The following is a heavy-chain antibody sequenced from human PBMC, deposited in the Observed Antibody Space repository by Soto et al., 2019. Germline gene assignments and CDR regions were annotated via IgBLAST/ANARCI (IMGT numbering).Heavy chain of an antibody. CDR2: ITSSGDSI. V-gene: IGHV3-48*02. D-gene: IGHD4-17*01. J-gene: IGHJ4*02. CDR3: ARLPKGSTVTS. CDR1: GFRFSDYS. Sequence: GGSLRLSCAASGFRFSDYSMNWVRQAPGKGLEWVSYITSSGDSIYYADSVMGRFTVSRDNAKNSLFLQMNGLRDEDTAVYYCARLPKGSTVTSWGQGTLVTVS.